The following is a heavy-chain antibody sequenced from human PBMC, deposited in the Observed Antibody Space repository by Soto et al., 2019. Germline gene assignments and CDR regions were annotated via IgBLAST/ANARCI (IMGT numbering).Heavy chain of an antibody. J-gene: IGHJ6*02. V-gene: IGHV1-69*13. D-gene: IGHD4-4*01. CDR1: GGSFTYS. Sequence: ASVKVSCKASGGSFTYSLSWVRQAPGQGLEWMGGIIPIFGTTHYAQKFQGRVTITADESTKTAYMELSTLRSEDAAAYYCARLHSRGTYGMDIWGQGTTVTVSS. CDR3: ARLHSRGTYGMDI. CDR2: IIPIFGTT.